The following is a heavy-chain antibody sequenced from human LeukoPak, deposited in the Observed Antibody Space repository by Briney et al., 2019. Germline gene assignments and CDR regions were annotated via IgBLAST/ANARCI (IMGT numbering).Heavy chain of an antibody. D-gene: IGHD6-19*01. V-gene: IGHV1-8*01. CDR3: ARVPAVAESYYYMDV. CDR2: MNPNSGNT. CDR1: GYTFTSYD. J-gene: IGHJ6*03. Sequence: GASVKLSCKASGYTFTSYDINWVRQATGQGLEWMGWMNPNSGNTGYAQKFQGRVTMTRNTSISTAYMELSSLRSEDTAVYYCARVPAVAESYYYMDVWGKGTTVTVSS.